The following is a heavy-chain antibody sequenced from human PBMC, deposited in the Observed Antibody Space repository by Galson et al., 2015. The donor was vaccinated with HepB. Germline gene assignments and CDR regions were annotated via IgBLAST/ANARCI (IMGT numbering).Heavy chain of an antibody. Sequence: SVKVSCKASGYTFTSYAMNWVRQAPGQGLEWMGWINTNTGNPTYAQGFTGRFVFSLDTSVSTAYLQISSLKAEDTAVYYCARDLRPLPGYCSSTSCYIRGWFDPWGQGTLVTVSS. J-gene: IGHJ5*02. CDR2: INTNTGNP. V-gene: IGHV7-4-1*02. D-gene: IGHD2-2*02. CDR3: ARDLRPLPGYCSSTSCYIRGWFDP. CDR1: GYTFTSYA.